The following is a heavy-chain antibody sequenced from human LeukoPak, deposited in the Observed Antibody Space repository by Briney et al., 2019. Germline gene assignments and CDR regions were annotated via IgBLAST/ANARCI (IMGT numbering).Heavy chain of an antibody. J-gene: IGHJ4*02. CDR1: GGSFSGYY. CDR3: ARDSGYSSGVDY. D-gene: IGHD5-18*01. CDR2: INHRRST. Sequence: PSETLSLTCAVYGGSFSGYYWSWIRQPPGKGLEWIGEINHRRSTNYNPSLKSRVTMSVDTSKNQFSLNLSSVTAADTAVYYCARDSGYSSGVDYWGQGTLVTVSS. V-gene: IGHV4-34*01.